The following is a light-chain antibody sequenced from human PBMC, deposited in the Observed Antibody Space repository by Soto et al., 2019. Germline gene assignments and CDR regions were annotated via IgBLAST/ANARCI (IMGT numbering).Light chain of an antibody. J-gene: IGKJ4*01. CDR2: WAS. CDR3: LQYYGTPT. CDR1: QSILYSSNNKNY. Sequence: DIVMTQSPDPLAVSLGERVTINCKSSQSILYSSNNKNYLAWYQQKPGQPPKLLIYWASTRESGVPDRFSGSGSGTDFTLTISSLQAEDVAVYYCLQYYGTPTFGGGTKVEIK. V-gene: IGKV4-1*01.